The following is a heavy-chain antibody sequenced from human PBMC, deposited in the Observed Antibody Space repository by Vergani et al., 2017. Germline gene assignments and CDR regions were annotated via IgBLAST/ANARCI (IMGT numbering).Heavy chain of an antibody. D-gene: IGHD3-10*01. CDR2: MNPNSGNT. Sequence: QVQLVQSGAEVKKPGASVKVSCKVSGYTFTSYDINWVRQATGQGLEWMGLMNPNSGNTGYAQKFHGRVTMTRNTSISTAYMELSSLRSEDTAVYYCARXVKRVTMVRGVIIQYYYYMDVWGKGTTVTVSS. CDR3: ARXVKRVTMVRGVIIQYYYYMDV. J-gene: IGHJ6*03. V-gene: IGHV1-8*01. CDR1: GYTFTSYD.